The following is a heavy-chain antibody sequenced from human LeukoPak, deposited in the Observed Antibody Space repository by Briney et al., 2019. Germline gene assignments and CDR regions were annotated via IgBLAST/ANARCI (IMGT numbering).Heavy chain of an antibody. CDR3: ARDYYDSSGYYEGVY. V-gene: IGHV1-2*06. J-gene: IGHJ4*02. CDR1: GYTFTGYY. D-gene: IGHD3-22*01. Sequence: ASVKVSCKASGYTFTGYYMHWVRQAPGQGLEWMGRINPNSGGTNYAQKFQGRVTMTSDTSISTAYMELSRLRSDDTAMYYCARDYYDSSGYYEGVYWGQGTLVTVSS. CDR2: INPNSGGT.